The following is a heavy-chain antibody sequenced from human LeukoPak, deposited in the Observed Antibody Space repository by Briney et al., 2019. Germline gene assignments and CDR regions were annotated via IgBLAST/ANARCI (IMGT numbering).Heavy chain of an antibody. Sequence: PGGSLRLSCAASGFTFSSYGMHWVREAPGKGLEWVPFIWYDGINKYYADPVKGRFTISRDDSKNTLYLEMNSLRADDTAVYYCARDAGERWTVDFDYWGQGTLVTASS. J-gene: IGHJ4*02. D-gene: IGHD3/OR15-3a*01. V-gene: IGHV3-33*01. CDR1: GFTFSSYG. CDR3: ARDAGERWTVDFDY. CDR2: IWYDGINK.